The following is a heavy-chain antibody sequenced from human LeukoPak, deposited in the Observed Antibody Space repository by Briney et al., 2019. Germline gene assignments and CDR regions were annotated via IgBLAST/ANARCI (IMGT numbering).Heavy chain of an antibody. Sequence: GKSLRLSCAASGFAFNNYAMYWVRQAPGKGLEWVAVVSYDGSNKFSADSVKGRFTISRDNSKNTVFLQMNSLRAEDTAMYFCARAKIKFGGLIVPLDSWGQGTLVTVSS. CDR1: GFAFNNYA. D-gene: IGHD3-16*02. CDR2: VSYDGSNK. CDR3: ARAKIKFGGLIVPLDS. V-gene: IGHV3-30*14. J-gene: IGHJ4*02.